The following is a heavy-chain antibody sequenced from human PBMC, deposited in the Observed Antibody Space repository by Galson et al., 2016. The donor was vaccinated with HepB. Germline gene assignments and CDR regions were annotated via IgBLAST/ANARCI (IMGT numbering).Heavy chain of an antibody. CDR3: AKDGGWLSWAIGD. Sequence: SLRLSCAASGFNFGDYYMSWIRQAPGKGLEWLTYISSSGSAKHYADSVKGRVTISRDNSNNSLYLQMSSLRAEDTAVYYCAKDGGWLSWAIGDWSQGTLVTVSS. CDR2: ISSSGSAK. J-gene: IGHJ4*02. D-gene: IGHD3-16*01. V-gene: IGHV3-11*04. CDR1: GFNFGDYY.